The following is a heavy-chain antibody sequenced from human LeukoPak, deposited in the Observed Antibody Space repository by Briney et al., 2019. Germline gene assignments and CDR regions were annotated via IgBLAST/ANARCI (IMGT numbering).Heavy chain of an antibody. V-gene: IGHV3-74*01. J-gene: IGHJ5*02. D-gene: IGHD6-13*01. CDR2: INSDGSST. Sequence: PGGSLRLSCAASGLTFSSYWMHWVRQAPGKGLVWVSRINSDGSSTSYADSVKGRFTISRDNAKNTLYLQMDSLRAEDTALYYCARDTRDSSRAGGSWFDPWGQGTLVTVSS. CDR3: ARDTRDSSRAGGSWFDP. CDR1: GLTFSSYW.